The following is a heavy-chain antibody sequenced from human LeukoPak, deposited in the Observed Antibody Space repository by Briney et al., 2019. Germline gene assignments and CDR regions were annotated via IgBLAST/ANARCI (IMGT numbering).Heavy chain of an antibody. CDR3: AREDVGRYYDSSGYQSSPFDY. V-gene: IGHV1-69*06. J-gene: IGHJ4*02. D-gene: IGHD3-22*01. Sequence: SVKVSCKASGGTFSSYAISWVRQAPGQGLEWMRRIIPIFGTANYAQKFQGRVTITADKSTSTAYMELSSLRSEDTAVYYCAREDVGRYYDSSGYQSSPFDYWGQGTLVTVSS. CDR2: IIPIFGTA. CDR1: GGTFSSYA.